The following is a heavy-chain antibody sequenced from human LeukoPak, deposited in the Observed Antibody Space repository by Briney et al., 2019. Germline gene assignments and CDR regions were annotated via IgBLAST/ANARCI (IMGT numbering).Heavy chain of an antibody. CDR3: ARDLRQQLARRAFDI. V-gene: IGHV4-4*07. CDR1: GGSISSYY. J-gene: IGHJ3*02. CDR2: IYTSGST. D-gene: IGHD6-13*01. Sequence: SETLSLTCTVSGGSISSYYWSWIRQPAGKGLEWIGRIYTSGSTNYNPSLKSRVTMSVDTSKNQFSLKLSSVTAADTAVYYCARDLRQQLARRAFDIWGQGTMVTVSS.